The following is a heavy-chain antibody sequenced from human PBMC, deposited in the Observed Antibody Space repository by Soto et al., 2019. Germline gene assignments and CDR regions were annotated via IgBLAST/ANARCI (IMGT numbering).Heavy chain of an antibody. D-gene: IGHD3-9*01. V-gene: IGHV3-23*01. CDR3: AKGHRLVREGELDY. CDR1: GFTFSSYA. J-gene: IGHJ4*02. Sequence: EVQLLESGGGLVQPGGSLRLSCAASGFTFSSYAMSWVRQAPGKGLEWVSAISGSGGSTYYADSVKGRFTISRDNSKNTLYLQMNSLRAEDTAIYYCAKGHRLVREGELDYWGQGTLVTVSS. CDR2: ISGSGGST.